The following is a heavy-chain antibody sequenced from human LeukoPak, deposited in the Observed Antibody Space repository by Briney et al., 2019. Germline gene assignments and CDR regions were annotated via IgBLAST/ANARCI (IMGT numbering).Heavy chain of an antibody. V-gene: IGHV3-53*01. CDR3: AKVPAGYWYFDL. Sequence: GGSLRLSCAASGFTVSSNYMSWVRQAPGKGLEWVSVIYSGGSTYYADSVKGRFTISRDNSKDTLYLQMNSLRAEDTAVYYCAKVPAGYWYFDLWGRGILVTVSS. CDR1: GFTVSSNY. D-gene: IGHD2-2*01. J-gene: IGHJ2*01. CDR2: IYSGGST.